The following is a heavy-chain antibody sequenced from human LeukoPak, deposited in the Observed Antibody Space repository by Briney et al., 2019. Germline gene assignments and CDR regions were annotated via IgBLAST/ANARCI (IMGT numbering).Heavy chain of an antibody. CDR3: ARDQYSSSWYGDFDY. V-gene: IGHV3-74*01. CDR1: GFTFSSYW. J-gene: IGHJ4*02. CDR2: INSDGSST. Sequence: GGSLRLSCAASGFTFSSYWMHWVRQAPGKGLVWVSRINSDGSSTGYADSVKGRFTISRDNAKNTLYLQMNSLRAEDTAVYYCARDQYSSSWYGDFDYWGQGTLVTVSS. D-gene: IGHD6-13*01.